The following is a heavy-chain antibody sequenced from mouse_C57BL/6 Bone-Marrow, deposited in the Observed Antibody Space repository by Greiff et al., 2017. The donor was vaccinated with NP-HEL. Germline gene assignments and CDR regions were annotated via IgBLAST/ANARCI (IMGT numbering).Heavy chain of an antibody. CDR3: ARDITTVVARYFDV. J-gene: IGHJ1*03. D-gene: IGHD1-1*01. V-gene: IGHV1-81*01. CDR1: GYTFTSYG. Sequence: QVHVKQSGAELARPGASVKLSCKASGYTFTSYGISWVKQRTGQGLEWIGEIYPRSGNTYYNEKFKGKATLTADKSSSTAYMELRSLTSEDSAVYFCARDITTVVARYFDVWGTGTTVTVSS. CDR2: IYPRSGNT.